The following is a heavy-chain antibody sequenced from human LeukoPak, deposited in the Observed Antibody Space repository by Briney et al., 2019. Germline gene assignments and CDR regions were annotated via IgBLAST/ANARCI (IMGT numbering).Heavy chain of an antibody. Sequence: GGSLRLSCGTSGFTFRSYGMHWVRQAPGKGLEWVAFLRYDGSNKDYADSVKGRFTISRDNSENTLDLEMNSLRAEDTAVYYCGKDASNLVAATAIDSWGQGTLVTVSS. D-gene: IGHD2-15*01. V-gene: IGHV3-30*02. CDR2: LRYDGSNK. J-gene: IGHJ4*02. CDR1: GFTFRSYG. CDR3: GKDASNLVAATAIDS.